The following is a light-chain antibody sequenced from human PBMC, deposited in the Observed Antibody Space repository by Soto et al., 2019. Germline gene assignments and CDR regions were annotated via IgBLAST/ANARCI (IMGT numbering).Light chain of an antibody. CDR3: QQYYTTPWT. Sequence: DIVMTQSPDSLAVSLGERATINCKSSQSVLYSSNNKNYLAWYQQKPGQPPKALIYWASTRESGVPDRFSGSGSGTDFTLTISSLQAEDVAVYYCQQYYTTPWTFGTGTKVEIK. CDR1: QSVLYSSNNKNY. J-gene: IGKJ1*01. CDR2: WAS. V-gene: IGKV4-1*01.